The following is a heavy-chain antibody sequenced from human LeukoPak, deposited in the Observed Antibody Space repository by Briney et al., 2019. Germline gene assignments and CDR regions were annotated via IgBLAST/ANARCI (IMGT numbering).Heavy chain of an antibody. D-gene: IGHD6-19*01. CDR1: GDSIRSYY. V-gene: IGHV4-59*01. J-gene: IGHJ4*02. CDR2: IYYSGST. Sequence: PSETLSLTCTVSGDSIRSYYWSWIRQPPGTGLEWIGYIYYSGSTNYNPSLKSRVTISLDTSKNQFSLKLNSVTAADTAVYYCATNYAVAGPYYFDYWGQGTLITVSS. CDR3: ATNYAVAGPYYFDY.